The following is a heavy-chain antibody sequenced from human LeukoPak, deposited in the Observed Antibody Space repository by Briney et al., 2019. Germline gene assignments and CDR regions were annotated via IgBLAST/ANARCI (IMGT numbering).Heavy chain of an antibody. CDR3: ARDGTPIHSSGWVYMDV. D-gene: IGHD6-25*01. V-gene: IGHV3-30*04. J-gene: IGHJ6*04. Sequence: GGSLRLSCRASGFSFRNYAMHWVRQDPGMGLEWVADIFSEGSHKYYADSVKGRFTISRDDSRNTLYLEMNSLRADDTAVYYCARDGTPIHSSGWVYMDVWGKGTTVTISS. CDR1: GFSFRNYA. CDR2: IFSEGSHK.